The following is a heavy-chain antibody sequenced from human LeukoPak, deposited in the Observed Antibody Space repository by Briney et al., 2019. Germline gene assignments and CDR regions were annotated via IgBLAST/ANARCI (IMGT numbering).Heavy chain of an antibody. Sequence: GGSLRLSCAASGFTFSSYAMSWVRQAPGKGLEWVSAISGTGGSTYYTDSVKGRFTISRDNSENTLYLQMNSLRAEDTAVYYCAKDLYFDILTGYLVIWGQGTMVTVSS. D-gene: IGHD3-9*01. CDR2: ISGTGGST. J-gene: IGHJ3*02. CDR1: GFTFSSYA. CDR3: AKDLYFDILTGYLVI. V-gene: IGHV3-23*01.